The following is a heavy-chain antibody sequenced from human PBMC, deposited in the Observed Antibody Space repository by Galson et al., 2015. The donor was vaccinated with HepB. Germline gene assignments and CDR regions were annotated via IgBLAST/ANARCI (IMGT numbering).Heavy chain of an antibody. V-gene: IGHV3-30*02. D-gene: IGHD6-13*01. CDR2: IRYDGSNK. CDR1: GFTFSSYG. Sequence: SLRLSCAASGFTFSSYGMHWVRQAPGKGLEWVAFIRYDGSNKYYADSVKGRFTISRDNSKNTLYLQMNSLRAEDTAVYYCAKSGTRIAAAGTKNWFDPWGQGTLVTVSS. J-gene: IGHJ5*02. CDR3: AKSGTRIAAAGTKNWFDP.